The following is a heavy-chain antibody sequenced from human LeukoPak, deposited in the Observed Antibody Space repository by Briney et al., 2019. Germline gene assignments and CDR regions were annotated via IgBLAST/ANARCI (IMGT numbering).Heavy chain of an antibody. Sequence: PGGSLRLSCAASGFTFNSYWVNWVRQAPGKGLEWVANINQDGSDKKYVDSVKGRFTISRDNDKNSVYLQMNGLRAEDTAVHYCGYSSGWLFDYWGQGAQVTVSP. D-gene: IGHD6-19*01. CDR3: GYSSGWLFDY. CDR2: INQDGSDK. V-gene: IGHV3-7*01. J-gene: IGHJ4*02. CDR1: GFTFNSYW.